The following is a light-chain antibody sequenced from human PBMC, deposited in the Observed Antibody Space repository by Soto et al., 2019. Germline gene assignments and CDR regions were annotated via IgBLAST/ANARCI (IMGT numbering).Light chain of an antibody. CDR3: QQLNSYPRT. J-gene: IGKJ3*01. Sequence: IQLTQSPSSLSASVGDRVTITCRASLGIGNYLAWYQQKPGKAPKLLISAASTLQSGVPSRFSGSGSGTDFTLTISSLQPEDFATYYCQQLNSYPRTFGPGTKVDIK. V-gene: IGKV1-9*01. CDR2: AAS. CDR1: LGIGNY.